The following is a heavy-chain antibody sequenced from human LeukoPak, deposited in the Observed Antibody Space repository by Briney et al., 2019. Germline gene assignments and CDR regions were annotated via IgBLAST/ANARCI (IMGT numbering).Heavy chain of an antibody. V-gene: IGHV4-30-4*08. CDR2: IYYSGST. J-gene: IGHJ5*02. CDR1: GGSISSGDYY. CDR3: ARGGFGCSSTSCLREFDP. D-gene: IGHD2-2*01. Sequence: SETLSLTCTVSGGSISSGDYYWSWIRQPPGKGLEWIGYIYYSGSTYYNPSLKSRVTISVDTSKNQFSLKLSSVTAADTAVYYCARGGFGCSSTSCLREFDPWGQGTLVTVSS.